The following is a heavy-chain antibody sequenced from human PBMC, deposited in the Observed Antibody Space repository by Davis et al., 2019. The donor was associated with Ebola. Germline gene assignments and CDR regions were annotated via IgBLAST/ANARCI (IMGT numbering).Heavy chain of an antibody. CDR2: VHGGNGNT. V-gene: IGHV1-3*01. CDR3: ARASFGYNSGWYADY. D-gene: IGHD6-19*01. J-gene: IGHJ4*02. CDR1: GFTLTNYA. Sequence: ASVKVSCKASGFTLTNYAIHWVRQAPGQRLEWMGWVHGGNGNTKYSQSFQGRVTITPDTSASTVYLDLTSLRYDDTAVFYCARASFGYNSGWYADYWGPGSLVTVSS.